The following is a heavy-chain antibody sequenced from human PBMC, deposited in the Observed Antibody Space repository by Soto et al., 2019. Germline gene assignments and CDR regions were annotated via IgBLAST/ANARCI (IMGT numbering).Heavy chain of an antibody. J-gene: IGHJ4*02. D-gene: IGHD3-22*01. CDR1: GYDFPRYF. CDR3: ASYHFDNIGYQADY. V-gene: IGHV1-46*01. CDR2: VNPTGGSP. Sequence: ASVKVSCKTSGYDFPRYFIHWVRQAPGQGLEWMVKVNPTGGSPTFGQKFQGRVTVTTDKSISTAYLQWSSLKPSDSAMYYCASYHFDNIGYQADYWGPGTLVTVS.